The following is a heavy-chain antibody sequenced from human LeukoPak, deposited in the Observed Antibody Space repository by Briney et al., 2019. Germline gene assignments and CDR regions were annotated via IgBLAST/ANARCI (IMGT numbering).Heavy chain of an antibody. CDR3: ARAHIVVVVAATKQGNAFDI. J-gene: IGHJ3*02. CDR1: GYTFTGYY. V-gene: IGHV1-2*03. CDR2: INPNSGGT. D-gene: IGHD2-15*01. Sequence: LEASVKVSCKASGYTFTGYYMHWVRQAPGQGLEWMGWINPNSGGTNYAQKFQGRVTMTRDTSISTAYMELSRLRSDDTAVYYCARAHIVVVVAATKQGNAFDIWGQGTMVTVSS.